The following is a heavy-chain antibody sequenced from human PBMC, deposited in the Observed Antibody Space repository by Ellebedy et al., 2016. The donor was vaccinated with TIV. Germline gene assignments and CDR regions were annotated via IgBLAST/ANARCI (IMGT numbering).Heavy chain of an antibody. CDR3: ARAWAEFYYGSGASQYYYYGMDV. CDR2: ISAYNGNT. J-gene: IGHJ6*02. V-gene: IGHV1-18*01. CDR1: GYTFTSYG. Sequence: ASVKVSCXASGYTFTSYGISWVRQAPGQGLEWMGWISAYNGNTNYAQKLQGRVTMTTDTSTSTAYMELRSLRSDDTAVYYCARAWAEFYYGSGASQYYYYGMDVWGQGTTVTVSS. D-gene: IGHD3-10*01.